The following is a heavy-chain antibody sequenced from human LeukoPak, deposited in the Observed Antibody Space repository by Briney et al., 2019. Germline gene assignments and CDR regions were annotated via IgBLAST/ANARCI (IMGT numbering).Heavy chain of an antibody. CDR1: GFPFSSLW. CDR3: SGRDRSRSPWAY. Sequence: PGGSLRLSCAASGFPFSSLWMDWVRQTPGGGLEWLANIRPDGSEQYYVDSVRGRFTISRDNAKNSAYLHMNIQRGDDTGVYYCSGRDRSRSPWAYWGQGTLVSVSS. D-gene: IGHD3-10*01. CDR2: IRPDGSEQ. J-gene: IGHJ4*02. V-gene: IGHV3-7*01.